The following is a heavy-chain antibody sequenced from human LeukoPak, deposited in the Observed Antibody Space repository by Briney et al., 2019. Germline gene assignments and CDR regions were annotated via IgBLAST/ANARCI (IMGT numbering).Heavy chain of an antibody. V-gene: IGHV3-9*01. CDR1: GFTFDDYA. Sequence: GGSLRLSCAASGFTFDDYAMHWVRQAPGKGLEWVSGISWNSGSIGYADSVKGRFTISRDNAKNSLYLQMNSLRAEDTALYYCARDRPTRTEYFQHWGQGTLVTVSS. CDR3: ARDRPTRTEYFQH. CDR2: ISWNSGSI. J-gene: IGHJ1*01.